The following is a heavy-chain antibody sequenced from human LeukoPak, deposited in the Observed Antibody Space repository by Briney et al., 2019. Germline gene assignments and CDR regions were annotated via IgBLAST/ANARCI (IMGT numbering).Heavy chain of an antibody. CDR2: ISASGGST. J-gene: IGHJ4*02. CDR3: AKDLGDSGGYNPFDF. CDR1: GFTFSSYV. Sequence: GGSLRLSCAASGFTFSSYVMSWVRQAPGKGLEWVSFISASGGSTYYAGSVKGRFTISRDNSKNTLFPQMSSLRAEDTAVYYCAKDLGDSGGYNPFDFWGQGTLVTVSS. V-gene: IGHV3-23*01. D-gene: IGHD3-22*01.